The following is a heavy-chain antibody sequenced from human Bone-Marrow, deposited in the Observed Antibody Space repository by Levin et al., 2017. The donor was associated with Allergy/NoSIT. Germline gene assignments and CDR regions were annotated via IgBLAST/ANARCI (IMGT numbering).Heavy chain of an antibody. CDR1: GFTFSSYW. V-gene: IGHV3-74*01. Sequence: PGGSLRLSCAASGFTFSSYWMHWVRQAPGKGLVWVARINSDGSDTSYADSVKGRFTISRDNAKNTLFLQMNSLRAEDTAVYYCARVRATTLSWYFDYWGQGTLVTVSS. J-gene: IGHJ4*02. D-gene: IGHD1-26*01. CDR3: ARVRATTLSWYFDY. CDR2: INSDGSDT.